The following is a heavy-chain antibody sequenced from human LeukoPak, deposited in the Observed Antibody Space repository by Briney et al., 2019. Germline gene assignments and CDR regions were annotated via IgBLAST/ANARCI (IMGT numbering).Heavy chain of an antibody. J-gene: IGHJ3*02. V-gene: IGHV1-18*04. Sequence: ASVKVSCKASGYTFTSYGISWVRQAPGQGLEWMGWISAYNGNTNYAQKLQGRVTMTTDTSTSTAYMELRSLRSDDTAVHYCAREYDILTNDAFDIWGQGTMVTVSS. D-gene: IGHD3-9*01. CDR1: GYTFTSYG. CDR2: ISAYNGNT. CDR3: AREYDILTNDAFDI.